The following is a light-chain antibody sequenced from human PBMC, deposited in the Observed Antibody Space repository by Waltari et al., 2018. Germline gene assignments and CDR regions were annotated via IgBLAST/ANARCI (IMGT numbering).Light chain of an antibody. CDR1: SSNIGPGYD. Sequence: QSVLTQPPSVSGAPGQSVTISCTGSSSNIGPGYDVHWYQQIPGSAPKVLIYRDDNRPSGVPGRFSGSKSGTSASLSVTGLHVEDEADYFCQSFDRDLNAVLFGGGTKLTVL. CDR3: QSFDRDLNAVL. CDR2: RDD. V-gene: IGLV1-40*01. J-gene: IGLJ2*01.